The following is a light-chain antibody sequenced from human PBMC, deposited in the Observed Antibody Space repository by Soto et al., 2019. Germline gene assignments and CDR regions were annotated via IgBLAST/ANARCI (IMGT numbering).Light chain of an antibody. CDR3: QQRDSWIT. Sequence: IVLTQSPATLSLWPGETAILSCRASQSASNYLSWYQQKPGQAPRLLIYDASNRAPGIPARFSGSGSGTDFTLTISSLEPEDFALYYCQQRDSWITFGQGTRLEIE. J-gene: IGKJ5*01. CDR1: QSASNY. CDR2: DAS. V-gene: IGKV3-11*01.